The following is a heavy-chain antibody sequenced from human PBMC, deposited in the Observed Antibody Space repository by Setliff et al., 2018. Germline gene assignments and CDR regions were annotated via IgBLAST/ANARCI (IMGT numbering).Heavy chain of an antibody. CDR1: GYTFTSYG. J-gene: IGHJ5*02. D-gene: IGHD3-3*01. Sequence: ASVKVSCKASGYTFTSYGISWVRQAPGQGLEWMGWISAYNGNTNYAQKLQGRVTMTTDTSTSTAYMELRSLRSDDTAVYYCAKAPSTIFGMLNWFGPWGQGTLVTVSS. V-gene: IGHV1-18*01. CDR2: ISAYNGNT. CDR3: AKAPSTIFGMLNWFGP.